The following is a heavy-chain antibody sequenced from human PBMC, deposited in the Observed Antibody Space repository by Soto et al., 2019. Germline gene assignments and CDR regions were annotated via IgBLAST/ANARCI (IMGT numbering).Heavy chain of an antibody. J-gene: IGHJ4*02. CDR2: INPSGGST. V-gene: IGHV1-46*01. Sequence: GASVKVSCKASGYTFTSYYMHWVRQAPGQGLEWMGIINPSGGSTSYAQKFQGRVTMTRDTSTSTVYMELSSLRSEDTAVYYCGRDLHEAAVTNDILDYWGQGTLVTVSS. D-gene: IGHD4-17*01. CDR3: GRDLHEAAVTNDILDY. CDR1: GYTFTSYY.